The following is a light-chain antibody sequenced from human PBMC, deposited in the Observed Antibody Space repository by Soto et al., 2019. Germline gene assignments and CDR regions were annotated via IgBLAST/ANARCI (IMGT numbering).Light chain of an antibody. Sequence: DIQMTQSPSSLSASVGDRVTITCRASQSISSYLYWYQQKPGKAPKLLIYAASSLQSGVPSRFTGSGSGTDFTLTISSLQPEDFATYYCQQSYSTPCTFGQGTKVDIK. V-gene: IGKV1-39*01. J-gene: IGKJ1*01. CDR2: AAS. CDR1: QSISSY. CDR3: QQSYSTPCT.